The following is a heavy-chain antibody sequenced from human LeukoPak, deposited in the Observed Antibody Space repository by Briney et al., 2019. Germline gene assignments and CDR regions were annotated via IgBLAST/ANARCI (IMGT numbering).Heavy chain of an antibody. V-gene: IGHV4-34*01. D-gene: IGHD1-1*01. CDR3: ASKYNFGEN. CDR2: INHSGNT. Sequence: SETLSLTCAVYGGSFSSYYWSWIRQPPGEGLEWIGEINHSGNTYYNPNLKSRVTISVDTSKNQFSLELNSVTAADTAVYYCASKYNFGENWGQGTLVTVSS. CDR1: GGSFSSYY. J-gene: IGHJ4*02.